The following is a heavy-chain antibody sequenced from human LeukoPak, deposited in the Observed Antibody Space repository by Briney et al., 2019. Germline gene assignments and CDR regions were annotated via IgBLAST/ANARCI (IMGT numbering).Heavy chain of an antibody. V-gene: IGHV4-30-2*01. CDR2: IYPRGST. Sequence: SETLSLTCAVSGGSISSGSYSWSWIRQPPGKGLEWIGYIYPRGSTYYNPSLKSRVILSLDKSANQFSLNLSSVAAADTAVYYCARFSPRAMGNYLDFWGQGTLVTVSS. CDR1: GGSISSGSYS. D-gene: IGHD7-27*01. J-gene: IGHJ4*02. CDR3: ARFSPRAMGNYLDF.